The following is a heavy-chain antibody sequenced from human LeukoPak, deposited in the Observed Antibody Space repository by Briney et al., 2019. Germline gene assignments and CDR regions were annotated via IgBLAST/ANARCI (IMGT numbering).Heavy chain of an antibody. CDR1: GYTFTSYD. J-gene: IGHJ3*02. CDR3: ARDYILPLETDNGDGFAI. Sequence: GASVKVSCKASGYTFTSYDINWVRQATGQGLEWMGWVSPSHTTRVYAQEFQGRVTMTADTNTNTVSMELRSLRFDDTAVYFCARDYILPLETDNGDGFAIWGQGTVVTVSS. D-gene: IGHD3-3*02. CDR2: VSPSHTTR. V-gene: IGHV1-18*01.